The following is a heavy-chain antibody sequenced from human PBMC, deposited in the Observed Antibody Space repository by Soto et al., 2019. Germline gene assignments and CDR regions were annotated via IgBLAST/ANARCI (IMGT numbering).Heavy chain of an antibody. D-gene: IGHD7-27*01. V-gene: IGHV3-73*01. CDR1: GFTFSGSA. Sequence: GGSLRLSCAASGFTFSGSAMHWVRQASGKGLEWVGRIRSKANSYATAYAASVKGRFTISRDDSKNTAYLQMNSLKTEDTAVYYCSAIVASVTGQTGEISVGDYWGQGTLVTVSS. CDR3: SAIVASVTGQTGEISVGDY. J-gene: IGHJ4*02. CDR2: IRSKANSYAT.